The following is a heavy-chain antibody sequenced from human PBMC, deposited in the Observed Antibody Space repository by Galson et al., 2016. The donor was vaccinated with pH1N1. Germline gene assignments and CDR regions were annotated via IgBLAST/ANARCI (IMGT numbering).Heavy chain of an antibody. CDR1: GYMFSTYG. V-gene: IGHV1-18*01. CDR2: ISGYNGNT. Sequence: SVKVSCKASGYMFSTYGINWVRKAPGQGPEWMGRISGYNGNTIYAQKFQARVSMTIDKSTSTVYMDLRSLRFDATAVYYCAKGTLPGYYDYWGQGTLVTVSS. D-gene: IGHD3-22*01. CDR3: AKGTLPGYYDY. J-gene: IGHJ4*02.